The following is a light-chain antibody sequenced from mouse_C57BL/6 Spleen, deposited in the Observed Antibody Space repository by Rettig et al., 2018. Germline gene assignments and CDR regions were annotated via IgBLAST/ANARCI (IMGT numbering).Light chain of an antibody. CDR1: ENIYSN. CDR3: QHFWGTPWT. Sequence: TCRASENIYSNLAWYQQKQGNSPQLLVYAATNLADGVPSRFSGSGSGTQYSLKINSLQSEDFGSYYCQHFWGTPWTFGGGTKLEIK. CDR2: AAT. J-gene: IGKJ1*01. V-gene: IGKV12-46*01.